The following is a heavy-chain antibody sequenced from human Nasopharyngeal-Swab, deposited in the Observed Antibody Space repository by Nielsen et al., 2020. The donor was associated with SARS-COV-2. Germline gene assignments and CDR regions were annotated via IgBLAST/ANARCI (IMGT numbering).Heavy chain of an antibody. CDR2: ISYDGSNK. J-gene: IGHJ4*02. D-gene: IGHD5-18*01. CDR3: ARGSYVDTALDY. V-gene: IGHV3-30*04. Sequence: CAASGFTFSSYAMHWVRQAPGKGLEWVAVISYDGSNKYYADSVKGRFTISRDNSKNTLYLQMNSLRAEDTAVYYCARGSYVDTALDYWGQGTLVTVSS. CDR1: GFTFSSYA.